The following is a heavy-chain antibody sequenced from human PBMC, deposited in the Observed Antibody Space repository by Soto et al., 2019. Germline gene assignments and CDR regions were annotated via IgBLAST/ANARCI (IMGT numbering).Heavy chain of an antibody. D-gene: IGHD4-4*01. Sequence: SETLSLTCTVSGGSISSSSYSWGWIRQPPGKGLEWIGSIYYSGSTYYNPSLKSRVTISVDTSKNQFSLKLSSVTAADTAVYYCATNYAYYYYYGMDVWGQGTTVTVS. CDR2: IYYSGST. CDR3: ATNYAYYYYYGMDV. V-gene: IGHV4-39*01. CDR1: GGSISSSSYS. J-gene: IGHJ6*02.